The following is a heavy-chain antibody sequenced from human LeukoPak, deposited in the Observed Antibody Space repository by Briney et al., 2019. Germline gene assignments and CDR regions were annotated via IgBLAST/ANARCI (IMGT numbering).Heavy chain of an antibody. J-gene: IGHJ4*02. Sequence: ASVKVSCKASGYTFTSYYMHWVRQTPGQGLEWMGIINPSGGSTGYAQKFQGRVTMTRDTSTSTVYMELSSLRSEDTAVYYCARDLGYCSGGSCYPEDYWGQGTLVTVSS. CDR2: INPSGGST. V-gene: IGHV1-46*01. D-gene: IGHD2-15*01. CDR3: ARDLGYCSGGSCYPEDY. CDR1: GYTFTSYY.